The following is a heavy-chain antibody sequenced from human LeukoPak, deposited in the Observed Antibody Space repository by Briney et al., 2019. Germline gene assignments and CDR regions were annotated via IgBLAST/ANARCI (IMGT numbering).Heavy chain of an antibody. CDR3: ALDPEDKGIAAAGGDHATTKNDY. Sequence: ASETLSLTCTVSGGSISSSSYYWGWIRQPPGKGLEWIGSIYYSGSTYYNPSLKSRVTISVDTSKNQFSLKLSSVTAADTAVYYCALDPEDKGIAAAGGDHATTKNDYWGQGTLVTVSS. V-gene: IGHV4-39*01. J-gene: IGHJ4*02. CDR1: GGSISSSSYY. D-gene: IGHD6-13*01. CDR2: IYYSGST.